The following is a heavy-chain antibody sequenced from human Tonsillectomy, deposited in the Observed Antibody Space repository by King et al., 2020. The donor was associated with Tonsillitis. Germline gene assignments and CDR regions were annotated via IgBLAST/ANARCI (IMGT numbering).Heavy chain of an antibody. CDR1: GFTFDDYG. Sequence: VQLVESGGGVIRPGGSLRLSCAASGFTFDDYGMSWVRQAPGKGLEWVSGINWNGGSTGYADSVKGRFTISRDNAKNSLYLQMNSLRAEDTALYYCAREMIVSRFLEWLLSDDAFDIWGEGTMVTVSS. D-gene: IGHD3-3*01. CDR3: AREMIVSRFLEWLLSDDAFDI. CDR2: INWNGGST. J-gene: IGHJ3*02. V-gene: IGHV3-20*04.